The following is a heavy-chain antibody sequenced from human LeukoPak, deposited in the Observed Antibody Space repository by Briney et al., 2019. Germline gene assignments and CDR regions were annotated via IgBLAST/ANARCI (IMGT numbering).Heavy chain of an antibody. CDR1: GFTFSRYA. CDR3: AKDFYSSGTVRPLSFDY. V-gene: IGHV3-64*05. CDR2: ISSNGGSR. J-gene: IGHJ4*02. Sequence: PGGSLRLSCSASGFTFSRYAMHWVRQAPGEGLEYVSVISSNGGSRYYADSVKGRFTISRDNSKNTLYIQMSSLRVEDTAVYYCAKDFYSSGTVRPLSFDYWGQGTLVTVSS. D-gene: IGHD6-19*01.